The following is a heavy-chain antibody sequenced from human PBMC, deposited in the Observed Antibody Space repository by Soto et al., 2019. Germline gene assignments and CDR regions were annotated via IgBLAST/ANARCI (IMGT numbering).Heavy chain of an antibody. CDR2: ISSSSDII. CDR3: ARPYSNRWSIFYGLDV. D-gene: IGHD6-13*01. J-gene: IGHJ6*02. Sequence: EVQLVESGGRLVQPGGSLRLSCVASGFTFSTYSMNWVRQAPGKGLEWISYISSSSDIIYYADSVKGRFTISRDNAKNSLYMQMNGLRDEDTAVYYCARPYSNRWSIFYGLDVWGQGTTVTVSS. CDR1: GFTFSTYS. V-gene: IGHV3-48*02.